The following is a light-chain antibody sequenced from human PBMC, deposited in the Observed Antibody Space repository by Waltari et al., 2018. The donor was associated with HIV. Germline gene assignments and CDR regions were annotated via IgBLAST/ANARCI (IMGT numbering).Light chain of an antibody. V-gene: IGLV2-11*01. J-gene: IGLJ1*01. CDR2: AVD. CDR3: CSHAGNLIFV. CDR1: SSYVDTF. Sequence: QSALTQPHLVSGSPGQSLTISCTGTSSYVDTFVSLYQQHPGKAPKVIIYAVDKRPSGVPDRFSGSKSGNTASLTISGLQAEDEADYHCCSHAGNLIFVFGTGTRVTVL.